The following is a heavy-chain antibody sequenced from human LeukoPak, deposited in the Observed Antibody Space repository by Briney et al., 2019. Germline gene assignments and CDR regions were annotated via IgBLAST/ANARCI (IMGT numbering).Heavy chain of an antibody. D-gene: IGHD5-24*01. CDR3: AKDRMATIIGEFDY. V-gene: IGHV3-23*01. CDR1: GFTFSSYG. J-gene: IGHJ4*02. Sequence: GGSLRLSCAASGFTFSSYGMNWVRQAPGKGLEWVSGVSGSGGITFYADSVKGRFTISRDSSKNTVYLQMNSLRAEDTAVYYCAKDRMATIIGEFDYWGQGTLVTVSS. CDR2: VSGSGGIT.